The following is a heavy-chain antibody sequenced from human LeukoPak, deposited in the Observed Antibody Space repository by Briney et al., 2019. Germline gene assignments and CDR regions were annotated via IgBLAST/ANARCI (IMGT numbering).Heavy chain of an antibody. CDR2: VDTAGDT. V-gene: IGHV3-13*04. Sequence: GGSLRLSCAASGFTFSSYDMHWVRQATGKGLEWVSAVDTAGDTYYPGSVKGRFNISRENAKNSLYLQMNSLRAGDTAVYFCARDFTVLTYYYYGIDVWGQGTTVTVSS. J-gene: IGHJ6*02. CDR3: ARDFTVLTYYYYGIDV. D-gene: IGHD4-17*01. CDR1: GFTFSSYD.